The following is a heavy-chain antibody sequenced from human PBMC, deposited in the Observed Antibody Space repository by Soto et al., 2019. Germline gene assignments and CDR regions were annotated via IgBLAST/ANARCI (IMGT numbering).Heavy chain of an antibody. CDR3: AKGELSGNYYGHFDS. Sequence: EVQLLESGGGLVQPGGSLTLSCAASGFTFSNYAMSWVRQAPGKGLEWVSIILSGGSTYYADSVNGRFSISRDNSKSTVYLQMSSLRAEDTAIYYCAKGELSGNYYGHFDSWGQGTLVTVSS. CDR1: GFTFSNYA. D-gene: IGHD3-10*01. V-gene: IGHV3-23*01. J-gene: IGHJ4*02. CDR2: ILSGGST.